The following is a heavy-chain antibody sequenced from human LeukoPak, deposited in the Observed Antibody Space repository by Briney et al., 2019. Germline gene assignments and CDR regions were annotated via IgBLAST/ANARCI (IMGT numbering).Heavy chain of an antibody. CDR2: INHNGNVN. V-gene: IGHV3-7*03. J-gene: IGHJ6*02. D-gene: IGHD3-16*01. CDR3: ARGGGLDV. CDR1: GFTFGSYW. Sequence: GSLRLSCAASGFTFGSYWMSWVRQAPGKGLEWVASINHNGNVNYYVDSVKGRFTISRDNAKNSLYLQMSNLRAEDTAVYFCARGGGLDVWGQGATVTVSS.